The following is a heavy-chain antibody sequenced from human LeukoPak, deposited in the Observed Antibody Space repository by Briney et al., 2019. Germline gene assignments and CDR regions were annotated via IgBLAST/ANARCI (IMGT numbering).Heavy chain of an antibody. CDR3: ANTETYCGGDCYSWDYGMDV. V-gene: IGHV3-30*02. Sequence: PGGSLRLSCAASGFTFSNYGMHWVRQAPGRGLEWVAFIRYDGSDKYTADSVKGRFTISRDNSKNTLYLQMNSLRAEDTAVYYCANTETYCGGDCYSWDYGMDVWGQGTTVTVSS. D-gene: IGHD2-21*02. CDR1: GFTFSNYG. J-gene: IGHJ6*02. CDR2: IRYDGSDK.